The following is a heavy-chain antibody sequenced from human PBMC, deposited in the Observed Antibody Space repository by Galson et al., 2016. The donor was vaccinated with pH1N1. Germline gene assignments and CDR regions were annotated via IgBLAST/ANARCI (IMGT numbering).Heavy chain of an antibody. CDR2: ISPMFRTT. D-gene: IGHD5-12*01. CDR1: GVTFSSYA. V-gene: IGHV1-69*01. CDR3: ARDRGYTSSRSLGFDY. J-gene: IGHJ4*01. Sequence: SCKAPGVTFSSYAINWVRQAPGQGLEWVGGISPMFRTTNHAQNFQGNLTITADESTTTAYMELKSLRSEDTAVYYCARDRGYTSSRSLGFDYWGHGTLVTVSS.